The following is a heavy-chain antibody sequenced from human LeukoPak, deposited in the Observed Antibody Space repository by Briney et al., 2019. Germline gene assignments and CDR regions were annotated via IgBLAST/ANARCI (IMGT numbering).Heavy chain of an antibody. CDR3: AKDAVAPGSSGDFFDY. D-gene: IGHD3-10*01. J-gene: IGHJ4*02. CDR2: IVRSGDTT. Sequence: GGSLRLSCAASGFAFSSFAMTWVRQAPGKGLEWVSTIVRSGDTTYYTDSVKGRFTVSRDNSKNSLYLQMNSPRAEDTAVYYCAKDAVAPGSSGDFFDYWGQGTLVTVSS. CDR1: GFAFSSFA. V-gene: IGHV3-23*01.